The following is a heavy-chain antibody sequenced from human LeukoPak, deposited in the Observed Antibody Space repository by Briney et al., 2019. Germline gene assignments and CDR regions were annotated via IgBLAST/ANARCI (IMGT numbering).Heavy chain of an antibody. V-gene: IGHV3-74*01. D-gene: IGHD3-10*01. CDR1: GFTFSRYW. CDR3: VRESRTDYYGDF. CDR2: IKSDGSST. Sequence: GGSLRLSCAASGFTFSRYWMHWVRQVPGKGLVWVSRIKSDGSSTSYADSVKGRFTMSRDNAKNTLYLQMNSLRAEDTAVYYCVRESRTDYYGDFWGQGTLVTVSS. J-gene: IGHJ4*02.